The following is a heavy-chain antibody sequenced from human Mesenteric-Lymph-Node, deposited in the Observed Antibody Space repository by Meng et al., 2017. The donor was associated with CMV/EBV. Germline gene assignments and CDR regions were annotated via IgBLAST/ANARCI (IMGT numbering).Heavy chain of an antibody. CDR1: GDSVSSGSYY. J-gene: IGHJ4*02. D-gene: IGHD3-10*01. V-gene: IGHV4-61*01. CDR2: IYYSGST. Sequence: VYGDSVSSGSYYWSWIRQPPGKGLEWTGYIYYSGSTNYNPSLKSRVTISVDTSKNQFSLKLSSVTAADTAVYYCARSYGSGSTNDYWGQGTLVTVSS. CDR3: ARSYGSGSTNDY.